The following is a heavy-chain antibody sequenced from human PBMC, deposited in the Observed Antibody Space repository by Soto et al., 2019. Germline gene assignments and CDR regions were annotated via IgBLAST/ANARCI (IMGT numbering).Heavy chain of an antibody. D-gene: IGHD6-13*01. J-gene: IGHJ4*02. CDR1: GYTFTGYY. Sequence: GASVKVSCKASGYTFTGYYMHWVRQAPGQGLEWMGWVNPNSGGTNYAQKFQGRVTMTRDTSISTAYMELSRLRSDDTAVYYCARDPGYSSSWFPIDYWGQGTLVTVSS. V-gene: IGHV1-2*02. CDR2: VNPNSGGT. CDR3: ARDPGYSSSWFPIDY.